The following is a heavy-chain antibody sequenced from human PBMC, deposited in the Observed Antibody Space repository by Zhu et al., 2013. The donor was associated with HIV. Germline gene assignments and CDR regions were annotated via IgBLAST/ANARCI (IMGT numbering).Heavy chain of an antibody. CDR2: IFYTRAA. J-gene: IGHJ4*02. CDR1: GGPISSSNYF. Sequence: QVQLQESGPGLVKPSETLSLTCTVSGGPISSSNYFWGWIRQPPGKGLEWIGSIFYTRAAYYNPSLKSRVSMSVDTSRDLFSLKLSSLSAADTAVYYCARAKAEFLTQLFDWLPAGGFDYWGQGILVTVSS. V-gene: IGHV4-39*07. D-gene: IGHD3-9*01. CDR3: ARAKAEFLTQLFDWLPAGGFDY.